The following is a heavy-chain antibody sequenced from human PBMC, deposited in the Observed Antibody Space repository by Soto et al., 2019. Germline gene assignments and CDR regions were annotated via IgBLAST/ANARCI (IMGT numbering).Heavy chain of an antibody. CDR1: GYNFNGYY. CDR2: MNPNTGGA. V-gene: IGHV1-2*02. Sequence: QVNLVQSGAEVKKPGASVKVSCKASGYNFNGYYIHWVRQAPGQGLEWMGWMNPNTGGANYAQKFQGKVIMTTDTSISTAYLELRSLTSDDTAVYYCAKVISPIGSKQWLAQTKHQALDYWGQGTLVTVSS. CDR3: AKVISPIGSKQWLAQTKHQALDY. D-gene: IGHD6-19*01. J-gene: IGHJ4*02.